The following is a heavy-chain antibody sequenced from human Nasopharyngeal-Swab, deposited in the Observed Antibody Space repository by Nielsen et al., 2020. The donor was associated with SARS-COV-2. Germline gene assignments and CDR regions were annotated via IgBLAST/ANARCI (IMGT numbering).Heavy chain of an antibody. V-gene: IGHV4-30-4*01. CDR3: ARDYYDSSGYYGGFDP. D-gene: IGHD3-22*01. Sequence: PPGKGLEWIGYIYYSGSTYYNPSLKSRVTISVDTSKNQFSLKLSSVTAADTAVYYCARDYYDSSGYYGGFDPWGQGTLVTVSS. CDR2: IYYSGST. J-gene: IGHJ5*02.